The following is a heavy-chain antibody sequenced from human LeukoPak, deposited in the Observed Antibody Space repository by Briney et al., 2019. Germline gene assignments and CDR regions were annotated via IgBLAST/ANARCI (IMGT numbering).Heavy chain of an antibody. CDR2: IIPIFGTA. CDR1: GGTFSSYT. CDR3: AKTPYYDFWSGYYFYFDY. V-gene: IGHV1-69*01. D-gene: IGHD3-3*01. J-gene: IGHJ4*02. Sequence: SVKVSCKASGGTFSSYTISWVRQAPGQGLEWMGGIIPIFGTANYAQKFQGRVTITADESTSTAYMELSSLRSEDTAVYYCAKTPYYDFWSGYYFYFDYWGQGTLVTVSS.